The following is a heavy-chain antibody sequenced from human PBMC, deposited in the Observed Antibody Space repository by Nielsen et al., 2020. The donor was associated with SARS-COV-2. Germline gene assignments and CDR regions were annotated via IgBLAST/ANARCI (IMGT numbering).Heavy chain of an antibody. Sequence: SGTLFLTCTVSGGSISSYYWSWIRQPPGKGLEWIGYIYYSGSTNYNPSLKSRVTISVDTSKNQFSLKLSSVTAADTAVYYCARASSGWNNWFDPWGQGTLVTVSS. CDR3: ARASSGWNNWFDP. D-gene: IGHD6-19*01. CDR2: IYYSGST. J-gene: IGHJ5*02. V-gene: IGHV4-59*08. CDR1: GGSISSYY.